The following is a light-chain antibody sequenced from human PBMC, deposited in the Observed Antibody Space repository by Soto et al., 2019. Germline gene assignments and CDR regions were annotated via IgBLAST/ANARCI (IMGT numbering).Light chain of an antibody. CDR3: QQYYITPPTT. V-gene: IGKV4-1*01. J-gene: IGKJ4*01. CDR1: QSVLYSSNNKNY. CDR2: WAS. Sequence: DIVMTQSPDSLAVSLGERATINCKSSQSVLYSSNNKNYLAWYQQKPGQPPKLLIYWASTRESGVPDRFSGSGSGTDFTLTISSLQAEDVAVYYCQQYYITPPTTFGGGTKVEIK.